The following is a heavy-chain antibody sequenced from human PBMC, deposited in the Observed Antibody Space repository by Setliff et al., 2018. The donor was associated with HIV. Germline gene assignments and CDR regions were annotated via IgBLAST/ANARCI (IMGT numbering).Heavy chain of an antibody. D-gene: IGHD3-10*01. V-gene: IGHV1-69*13. Sequence: GASVKVSCKASGSTFTSYAINWVRQAPGQGLEWMGGIIPIFSTSNYAQRFQGRVTITADESTSTAYMELNNLKFEDTAVYYCRFGELSQYYFDYWGQGTLVTVSS. CDR3: RFGELSQYYFDY. J-gene: IGHJ4*02. CDR2: IIPIFSTS. CDR1: GSTFTSYA.